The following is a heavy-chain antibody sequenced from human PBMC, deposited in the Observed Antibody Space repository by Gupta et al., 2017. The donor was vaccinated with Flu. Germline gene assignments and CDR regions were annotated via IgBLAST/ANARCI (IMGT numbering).Heavy chain of an antibody. Sequence: EVQLVESGGGLVKPGGSLSLSCVGSGFSFSDYSLNWVRQAPGRGLEWVASISSTSGYLHYADAVKGRFTISRDNDNNSVYLQMDSLRVEDTALYYCARDLGGPWIQLFAYWGQGTVVTVSS. V-gene: IGHV3-21*01. D-gene: IGHD5-18*01. CDR1: GFSFSDYS. CDR2: ISSTSGYL. J-gene: IGHJ4*02. CDR3: ARDLGGPWIQLFAY.